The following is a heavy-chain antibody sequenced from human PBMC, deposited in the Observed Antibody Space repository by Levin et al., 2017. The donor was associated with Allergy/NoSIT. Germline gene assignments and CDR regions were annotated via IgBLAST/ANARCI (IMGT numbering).Heavy chain of an antibody. CDR1: GFTFTNAW. D-gene: IGHD2-15*01. J-gene: IGHJ4*02. CDR2: IKSRVLGATT. CDR3: TSGAVVAAATDY. V-gene: IGHV3-15*01. Sequence: SCVGSGFTFTNAWMSWVRQAPGKGLEWVARIKSRVLGATTDYAAPVTGRFTISRDDSKNTLYLHMNSLKDEDTAVYYCTSGAVVAAATDYWGQGTLVTVSS.